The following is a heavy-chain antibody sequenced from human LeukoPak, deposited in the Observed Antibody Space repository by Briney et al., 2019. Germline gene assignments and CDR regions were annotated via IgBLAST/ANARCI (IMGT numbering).Heavy chain of an antibody. V-gene: IGHV3-74*01. D-gene: IGHD3-9*01. CDR2: INSDGSST. CDR1: GFTFSSYW. Sequence: GGSLRLSCAASGFTFSSYWMHWVRQPPGKGLVWVSHINSDGSSTTYADSVKGRFTISRDNAKNTLYLQMNSLRAEDTAVYYCARAGRGLRYFDWLTYDYWGQGTLVTVSS. CDR3: ARAGRGLRYFDWLTYDY. J-gene: IGHJ4*02.